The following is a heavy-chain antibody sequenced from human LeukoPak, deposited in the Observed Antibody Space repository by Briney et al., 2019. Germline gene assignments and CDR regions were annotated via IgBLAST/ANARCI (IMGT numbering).Heavy chain of an antibody. J-gene: IGHJ6*03. Sequence: PSETLSLTCTVSGYSISSGYYWGWIRQPPGKGLEWIGSIYHSGSTYYNPSLKSRVTISVDTSKNQFSLKLSSVTAADTAVYYCARGYSSSWYDYYYYMDVWGKGTTVTVSS. CDR3: ARGYSSSWYDYYYYMDV. CDR1: GYSISSGYY. V-gene: IGHV4-38-2*02. CDR2: IYHSGST. D-gene: IGHD6-13*01.